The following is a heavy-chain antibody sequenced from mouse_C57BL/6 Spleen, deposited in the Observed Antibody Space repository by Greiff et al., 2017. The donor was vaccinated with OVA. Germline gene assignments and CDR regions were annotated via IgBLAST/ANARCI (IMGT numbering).Heavy chain of an antibody. CDR2: ISYDGSN. Sequence: EVKLQESGPGLVKPSQSLSLTCSVTGYSITSGYYWNWIRQFPGNKLEWMGYISYDGSNNYNPSLKNRISITRDTSKNQFFLKLNSVTTEDTATYYCARWVTTVVPFAYWGQGTLVTVSA. V-gene: IGHV3-6*01. CDR3: ARWVTTVVPFAY. CDR1: GYSITSGYY. D-gene: IGHD1-1*01. J-gene: IGHJ3*01.